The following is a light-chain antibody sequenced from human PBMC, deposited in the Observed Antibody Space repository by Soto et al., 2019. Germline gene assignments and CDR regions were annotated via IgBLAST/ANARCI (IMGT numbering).Light chain of an antibody. J-gene: IGKJ2*01. CDR2: DAS. Sequence: DIQMTQSPSSLSASVGDGVTITCQACQDISNYLNWYQQKPGKAPKLLIYDASNLEAGVPSRFSGSGSGTDFTFTIISLQPEDIATYYCQQYDNLPYTFGQGTKLEIK. CDR1: QDISNY. V-gene: IGKV1-33*01. CDR3: QQYDNLPYT.